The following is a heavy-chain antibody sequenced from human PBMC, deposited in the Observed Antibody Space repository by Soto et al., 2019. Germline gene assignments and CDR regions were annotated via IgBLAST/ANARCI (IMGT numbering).Heavy chain of an antibody. J-gene: IGHJ4*02. V-gene: IGHV3-49*03. CDR3: TRAQVYYYDSSGYKTPYYFDY. Sequence: GGSLRLSCTASGFTFGDYAMSWFRQAPGKGLEWVGFIRSKAYGGTTEYAASVKGRFTISRDDSKSIAYLQMNSLKTEDTAVYYCTRAQVYYYDSSGYKTPYYFDYWGQGTLVTVSS. CDR2: IRSKAYGGTT. D-gene: IGHD3-22*01. CDR1: GFTFGDYA.